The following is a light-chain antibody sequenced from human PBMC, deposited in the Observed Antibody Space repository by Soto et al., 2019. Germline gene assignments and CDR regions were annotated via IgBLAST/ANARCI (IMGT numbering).Light chain of an antibody. J-gene: IGKJ2*01. CDR1: QSVGRN. Sequence: EIVMTQSPVALSVSPGESAALSCRASQSVGRNFAWYQQRPGQAPRVHIYGKSTRATGVPARFSGSGSGTDFTLTISSLQSEDFAGYYCQQYNKWPYTFGQGTRLEIK. CDR2: GKS. CDR3: QQYNKWPYT. V-gene: IGKV3-15*01.